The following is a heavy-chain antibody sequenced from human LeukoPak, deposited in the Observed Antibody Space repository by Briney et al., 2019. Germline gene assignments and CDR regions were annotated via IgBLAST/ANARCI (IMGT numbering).Heavy chain of an antibody. J-gene: IGHJ4*02. CDR2: IYYSGST. V-gene: IGHV4-59*08. D-gene: IGHD6-13*01. CDR1: GGSISSYY. CDR3: ARYTASLSAADY. Sequence: ETSETLSLTCTVSGGSISSYYWTWIRQPPGKGLEWIRYIYYSGSTNYNPSLKSRVTISVVTSKSQFSLKLSSVTAADTAVYYCARYTASLSAADYWGQGTLVTVSS.